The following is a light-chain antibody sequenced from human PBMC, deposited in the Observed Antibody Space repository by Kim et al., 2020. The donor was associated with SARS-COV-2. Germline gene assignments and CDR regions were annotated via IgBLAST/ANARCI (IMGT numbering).Light chain of an antibody. CDR3: QQYFSSPLT. CDR2: CAS. Sequence: ATINCKSSQSVLFTSNNKNYLAWYQQKPGQPPKLLLYCASTRESGVSDRFSGSGSATDFTLTISGLQPEDVAVYYCQQYFSSPLTFGGGTKVDIK. J-gene: IGKJ4*01. V-gene: IGKV4-1*01. CDR1: QSVLFTSNNKNY.